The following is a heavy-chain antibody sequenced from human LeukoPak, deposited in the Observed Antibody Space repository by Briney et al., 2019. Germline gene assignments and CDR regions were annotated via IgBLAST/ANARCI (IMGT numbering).Heavy chain of an antibody. D-gene: IGHD3-9*01. Sequence: GGSLRLSCAASGFTFSSYWMHWVRQAPGKGLEWVAFIRYDGSNKYYADSVKGRFTISRDNSKNTLYLQMNSLRAEDTAVYYCAKGGFDPYYYYYMDVWGKGTTVTISS. J-gene: IGHJ6*03. CDR3: AKGGFDPYYYYYMDV. CDR1: GFTFSSYW. V-gene: IGHV3-30*02. CDR2: IRYDGSNK.